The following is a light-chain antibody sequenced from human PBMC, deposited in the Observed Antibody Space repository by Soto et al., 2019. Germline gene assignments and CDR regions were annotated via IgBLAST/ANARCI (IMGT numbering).Light chain of an antibody. CDR1: QSADSTY. CDR2: GAS. Sequence: EIVLTQSPGTLSLSPGERATLSCRASQSADSTYITWYQQKPGQAPRLLIYGASGRATGIPDRFSGSGSGTDFTLTISRLEPEDFAVYYCQHYDSFRTFGQGTKVDIK. CDR3: QHYDSFRT. V-gene: IGKV3-20*01. J-gene: IGKJ1*01.